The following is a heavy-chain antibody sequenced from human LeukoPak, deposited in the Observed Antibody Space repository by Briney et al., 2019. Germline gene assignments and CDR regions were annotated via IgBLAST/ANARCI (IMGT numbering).Heavy chain of an antibody. CDR1: GFTFKNYD. D-gene: IGHD2-15*01. Sequence: PGGSLRLSCVASGFTFKNYDMHGGRQGSGKGLEWISAIGAADDTHYPGSVKGRFTISRENAESSLYLQMNSLTAGDTAVYYCARGLTLGYCSGGSCTTSWYFDFWGRGALVTVSS. V-gene: IGHV3-13*01. J-gene: IGHJ2*01. CDR3: ARGLTLGYCSGGSCTTSWYFDF. CDR2: IGAADDT.